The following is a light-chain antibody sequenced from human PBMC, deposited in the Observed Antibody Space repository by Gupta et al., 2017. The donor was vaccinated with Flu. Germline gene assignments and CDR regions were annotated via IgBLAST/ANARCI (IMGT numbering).Light chain of an antibody. CDR3: QYDETLIS. J-gene: IGKJ5*01. V-gene: IGKV1-33*01. CDR2: DVS. Sequence: DIQMTQSPSSLSASVGDRVTITCQASHHISNYLNWYQQKPGKPPKLLIYDVSKVEAGVPSRFSGSGSGTNFIFTSSVLQAENIAKYYCQYDETLISFGQGTRVEI. CDR1: HHISNY.